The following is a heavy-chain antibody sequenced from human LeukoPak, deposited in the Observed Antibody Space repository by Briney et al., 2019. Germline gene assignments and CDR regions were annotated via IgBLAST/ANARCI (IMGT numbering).Heavy chain of an antibody. CDR1: GYTFTSYA. CDR3: AREFHYYDTYSNAFDF. J-gene: IGHJ3*01. V-gene: IGHV7-4-1*02. Sequence: ASVKVSCKASGYTFTSYAINWVRQAPGQGLEWMGWINTNTGTPTYAQGFTGRFVFSLDTSVSTAHLQISGLKAGGTAVYYCAREFHYYDTYSNAFDFWGQGTMVTVSS. D-gene: IGHD3-22*01. CDR2: INTNTGTP.